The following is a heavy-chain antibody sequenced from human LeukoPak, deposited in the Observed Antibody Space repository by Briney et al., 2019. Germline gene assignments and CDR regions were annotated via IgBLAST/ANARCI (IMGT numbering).Heavy chain of an antibody. Sequence: SETLSLTCTVSGGSISSSSYYWGWIRQPPGKGLEWIGSIYYSGSTYYNPSLKSRVTISVDTSKNQFSLKLSSVTAADTAVYYCARAIGASIAAHYFDYWGQGTLVTVSS. CDR1: GGSISSSSYY. D-gene: IGHD6-6*01. CDR2: IYYSGST. V-gene: IGHV4-39*07. J-gene: IGHJ4*02. CDR3: ARAIGASIAAHYFDY.